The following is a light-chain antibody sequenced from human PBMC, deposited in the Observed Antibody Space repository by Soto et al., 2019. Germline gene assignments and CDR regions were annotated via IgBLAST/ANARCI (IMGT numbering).Light chain of an antibody. V-gene: IGKV3-20*01. CDR3: QFFGSSRYT. Sequence: EIVLTQSPGILSLSPGERATLACRASQSISSNYLAWYQQKPGQAPRLLIYGTSSSATGIPDRFSGSGSGSDFTLTISRLEREDFAVYYCQFFGSSRYTFGQGTKLEIK. J-gene: IGKJ2*01. CDR1: QSISSNY. CDR2: GTS.